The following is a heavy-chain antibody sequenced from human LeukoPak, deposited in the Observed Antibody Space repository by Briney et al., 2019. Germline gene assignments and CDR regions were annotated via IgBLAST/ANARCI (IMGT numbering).Heavy chain of an antibody. CDR3: ARLRGVATTQPRGYYLDY. CDR1: GGSFSGYY. D-gene: IGHD5-12*01. Sequence: SETLSLTCAVYGGSFSGYYWSWIRQPPGKGLEWIGEINHSGSTNYNPSLKSRVTISVDTSKSQFSLKLSSVTAADTAVYYCARLRGVATTQPRGYYLDYRGQGTLVTVSS. CDR2: INHSGST. V-gene: IGHV4-34*01. J-gene: IGHJ4*02.